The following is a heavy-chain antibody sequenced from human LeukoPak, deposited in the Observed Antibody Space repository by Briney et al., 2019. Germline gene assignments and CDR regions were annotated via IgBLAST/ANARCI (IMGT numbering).Heavy chain of an antibody. V-gene: IGHV3-30*02. CDR3: AKDPYGGMHHDAFDI. J-gene: IGHJ3*02. CDR2: IRYDGSNK. D-gene: IGHD4-23*01. Sequence: GGSLGLSCAASGFTFSSYGMHWVRQAPGKWLEWVAFIRYDGSNKYYADSVKGRFTISRDNSKNTLYLQMNSLKAEDTAVYYCAKDPYGGMHHDAFDIWGQGTMVTVSS. CDR1: GFTFSSYG.